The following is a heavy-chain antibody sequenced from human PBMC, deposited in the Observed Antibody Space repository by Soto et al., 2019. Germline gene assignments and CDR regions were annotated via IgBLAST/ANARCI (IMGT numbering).Heavy chain of an antibody. D-gene: IGHD6-19*01. CDR1: GFTFSSYA. Sequence: GESLKISCAASGFTFSSYAMSWVRQAPGKGLEWVSAISGSGGSTYYADSVKGRFTISRDNSKNTLYLQMNSLRAEDTAVYYCAKDRRYSSGWSESFDYWGQGTLVTVSS. CDR2: ISGSGGST. CDR3: AKDRRYSSGWSESFDY. J-gene: IGHJ4*02. V-gene: IGHV3-23*01.